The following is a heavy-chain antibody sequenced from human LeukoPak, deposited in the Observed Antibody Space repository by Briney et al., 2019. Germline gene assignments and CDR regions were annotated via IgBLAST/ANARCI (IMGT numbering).Heavy chain of an antibody. D-gene: IGHD4-11*01. Sequence: GGSLRLSCAASGFTFDDYGMSWVRQAPGKGLEWVSGINWNGGSTGYADSVKGRFTISRDNSKNSLYLQMNSLRTEDTALYYCAKDGYGNYDYWGQGTLVTVSS. CDR2: INWNGGST. CDR3: AKDGYGNYDY. CDR1: GFTFDDYG. V-gene: IGHV3-20*04. J-gene: IGHJ4*02.